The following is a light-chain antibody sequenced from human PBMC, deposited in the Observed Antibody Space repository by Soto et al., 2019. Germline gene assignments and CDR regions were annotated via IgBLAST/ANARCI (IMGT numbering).Light chain of an antibody. CDR3: QQYGSSPRT. Sequence: EIVLTQSPGTLSLSPGERATLSCRASQSVSSSYLAWYQQKPGQAPRLLIYGASSRATGIADRFSGSGSGTDFTLTISRVEPEDFAVYYCQQYGSSPRTFGQGTKVEIK. CDR1: QSVSSSY. J-gene: IGKJ1*01. CDR2: GAS. V-gene: IGKV3-20*01.